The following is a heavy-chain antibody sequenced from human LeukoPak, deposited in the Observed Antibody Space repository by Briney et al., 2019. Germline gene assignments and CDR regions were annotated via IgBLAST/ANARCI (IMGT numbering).Heavy chain of an antibody. D-gene: IGHD6-19*01. J-gene: IGHJ4*02. CDR1: GGSISIYY. Sequence: SETLSLTCTVSGGSISIYYWSWIRQPAGKGLEWIGRIYTSGTTHYNPSLKSRVTISVDTSKNQFSLKLSSVTAADTAVYYCARLGRSSGFDLDYWGQGTLVTVSS. V-gene: IGHV4-4*07. CDR3: ARLGRSSGFDLDY. CDR2: IYTSGTT.